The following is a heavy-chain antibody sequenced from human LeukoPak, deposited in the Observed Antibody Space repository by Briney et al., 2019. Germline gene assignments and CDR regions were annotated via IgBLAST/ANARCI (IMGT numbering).Heavy chain of an antibody. J-gene: IGHJ4*02. CDR1: GFTFGSYA. V-gene: IGHV3-23*01. CDR2: ISGSGGST. CDR3: AAALSYSGSYYDY. D-gene: IGHD1-26*01. Sequence: GGSLRLSCAASGFTFGSYAINWARQAPGKGLEWVSGISGSGGSTDYADSVRGRFTISRDNSKNTLYLQMNSLRAEDTAVYYCAAALSYSGSYYDYWGQGTLVTVSS.